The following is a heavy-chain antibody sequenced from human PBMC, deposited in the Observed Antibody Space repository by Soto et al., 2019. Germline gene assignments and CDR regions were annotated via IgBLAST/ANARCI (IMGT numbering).Heavy chain of an antibody. J-gene: IGHJ4*02. CDR1: GYTFTSYG. V-gene: IGHV1-18*01. CDR3: ARTFGYSYAIDY. Sequence: QVQLVQSGAEVKKPGASVKVSCKASGYTFTSYGISWVRQAPGQGLEWMGWISAYNGNTNYAQKLQGRVTMTTHTSTRTAYMERRSLRSADTAVYYCARTFGYSYAIDYWGQGTLVTVSS. CDR2: ISAYNGNT. D-gene: IGHD5-18*01.